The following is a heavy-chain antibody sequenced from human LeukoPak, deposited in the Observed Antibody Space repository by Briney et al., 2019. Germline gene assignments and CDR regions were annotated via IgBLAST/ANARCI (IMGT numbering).Heavy chain of an antibody. J-gene: IGHJ4*02. CDR3: AKEGDYDFWSGYYVFDY. CDR2: ISSSGSTI. CDR1: GFTFSDYY. V-gene: IGHV3-11*04. D-gene: IGHD3-3*01. Sequence: GGSLRLSCAASGFTFSDYYMSWIRQAPGKGLEWVSYISSSGSTIYYADSVKGRFTISRDNAKNSLYLQMNSLRAEDTAVYYCAKEGDYDFWSGYYVFDYWGQGTLVTVSS.